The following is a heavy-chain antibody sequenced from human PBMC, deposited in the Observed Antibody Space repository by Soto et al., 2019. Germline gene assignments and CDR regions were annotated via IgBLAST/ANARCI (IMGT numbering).Heavy chain of an antibody. V-gene: IGHV4-59*01. D-gene: IGHD5-12*01. J-gene: IGHJ4*02. CDR1: GGSISSYY. Sequence: PSETLSLTCTVSGGSISSYYWSWIRQPPGKGLEWIGYIYYSGSTNYNPSLKSRVTISVDTSKNQFSLKLSSVTAADTAVYYCAREGYSGYDFFVDYWGQGTLVTVSS. CDR3: AREGYSGYDFFVDY. CDR2: IYYSGST.